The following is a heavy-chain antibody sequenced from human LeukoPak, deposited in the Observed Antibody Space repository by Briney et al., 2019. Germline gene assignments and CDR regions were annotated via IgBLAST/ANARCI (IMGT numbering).Heavy chain of an antibody. D-gene: IGHD5-18*01. Sequence: ASVEVSCKASGYTFTDNYLHWVRQAPGQGLEWMGWINPNGGGTNYAQKFQGRVIVTKDTSISTAYMELSRLRSDDTAVYYCVRVRGYSYGYDYWGQGTLVTVPS. CDR3: VRVRGYSYGYDY. V-gene: IGHV1-2*02. CDR2: INPNGGGT. CDR1: GYTFTDNY. J-gene: IGHJ4*02.